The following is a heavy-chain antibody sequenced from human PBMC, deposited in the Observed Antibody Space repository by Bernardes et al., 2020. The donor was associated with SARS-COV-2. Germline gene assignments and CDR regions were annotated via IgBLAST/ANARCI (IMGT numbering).Heavy chain of an antibody. J-gene: IGHJ5*02. CDR3: AKTTSGYSS. V-gene: IGHV3-23*01. CDR1: GFIFSDYA. Sequence: GGSLRLSCAASGFIFSDYAMNWVRQAPGKGLEWVSAISESGGSTYYTDSVKGRFTVFRDNTENTLYLQMNSLRAEDTAVYYCAKTTSGYSSWGQGTLVTVSS. D-gene: IGHD3-3*01. CDR2: ISESGGST.